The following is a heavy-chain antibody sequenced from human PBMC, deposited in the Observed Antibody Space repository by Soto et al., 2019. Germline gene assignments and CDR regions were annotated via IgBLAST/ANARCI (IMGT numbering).Heavy chain of an antibody. CDR1: GGSFSGYY. D-gene: IGHD3-10*01. J-gene: IGHJ5*02. CDR2: INHSGST. Sequence: QVQLQQWGAGLLQPSETLSLTCAVYGGSFSGYYWSWIRQPPGKGLEWIGEINHSGSTNYNPSLKSRVTLSVDTSKNQFSLKLGSVTAAATAVYDCARGRIYYGSGRNWFDPWGQGTLVTVSS. CDR3: ARGRIYYGSGRNWFDP. V-gene: IGHV4-34*01.